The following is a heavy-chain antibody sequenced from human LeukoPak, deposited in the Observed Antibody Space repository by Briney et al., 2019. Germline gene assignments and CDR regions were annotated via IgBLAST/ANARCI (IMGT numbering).Heavy chain of an antibody. D-gene: IGHD3-22*01. CDR2: INSDGSST. CDR3: ARDPAGYDSSYYFDY. V-gene: IGHV3-74*01. CDR1: GFTFSSYW. Sequence: QTGGSLRLSCAASGFTFSSYWMHWVRQAPGKGLVWVSRINSDGSSTIYADSVKGRFTISRDNAKNTLYLQMNSLRAEDTAVYYCARDPAGYDSSYYFDYWGQGTLVTVSS. J-gene: IGHJ4*02.